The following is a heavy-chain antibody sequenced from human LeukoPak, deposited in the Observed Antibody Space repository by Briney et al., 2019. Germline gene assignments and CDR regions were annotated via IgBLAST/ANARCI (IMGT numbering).Heavy chain of an antibody. CDR3: AKSDHSYYYDSSGYLPFDY. CDR2: ISGSGGST. CDR1: GFTFSSYG. V-gene: IGHV3-23*01. J-gene: IGHJ4*02. D-gene: IGHD3-22*01. Sequence: GGSLRLSCAASGFTFSSYGMSWVRQAPGKGLEWVSAISGSGGSTYYADSVKGRFAISRDNSKNTLYLQMNSLRAEDTAVYYCAKSDHSYYYDSSGYLPFDYWGQGTLVTVSS.